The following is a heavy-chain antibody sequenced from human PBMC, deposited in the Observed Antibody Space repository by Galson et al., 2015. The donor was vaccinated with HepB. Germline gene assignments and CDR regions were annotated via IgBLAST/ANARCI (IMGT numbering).Heavy chain of an antibody. V-gene: IGHV3-30*02. Sequence: SLRLSCAASGFTFSSYGMHWVRQAPGKGLEWVAFIRYDGSNKYYADSVKGRFTISRDNSKKTMYLQMNSLRAEDTAVYYCAKRGEYHDSSGYRAFDYWGQGTLVTVSS. CDR3: AKRGEYHDSSGYRAFDY. CDR1: GFTFSSYG. CDR2: IRYDGSNK. D-gene: IGHD3-22*01. J-gene: IGHJ4*02.